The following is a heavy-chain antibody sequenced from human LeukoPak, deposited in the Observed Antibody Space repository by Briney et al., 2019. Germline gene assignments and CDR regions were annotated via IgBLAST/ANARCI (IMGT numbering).Heavy chain of an antibody. CDR2: INHSGST. CDR1: GGSFSGYY. Sequence: PSETLSLTCAVYGGSFSGYYWSWIRQPPGKGLEWIGEINHSGSTNYNPSLKSRVTISVDTSKNQFSLKLSSVTAADTAVYYCARGDYYDSSGFLFDYWGQGTLVTVSS. CDR3: ARGDYYDSSGFLFDY. V-gene: IGHV4-34*01. J-gene: IGHJ4*02. D-gene: IGHD3-22*01.